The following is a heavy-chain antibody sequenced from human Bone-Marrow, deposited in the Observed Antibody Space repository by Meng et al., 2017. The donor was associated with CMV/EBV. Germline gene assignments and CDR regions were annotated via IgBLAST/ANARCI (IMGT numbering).Heavy chain of an antibody. D-gene: IGHD1-26*01. CDR3: TTDPLGSYGAVDY. V-gene: IGHV3-15*01. J-gene: IGHJ4*01. CDR1: TFSFSVYA. CDR2: IKSKTDGGTT. Sequence: GESLKISCAASTFSFSVYAMTWVRQAPGKGLEWVGRIKSKTDGGTTDYAVPVKGRFTISRDDSKTTLYLQMNSLKTEDTAVYYCTTDPLGSYGAVDYWGHGTLVTVSS.